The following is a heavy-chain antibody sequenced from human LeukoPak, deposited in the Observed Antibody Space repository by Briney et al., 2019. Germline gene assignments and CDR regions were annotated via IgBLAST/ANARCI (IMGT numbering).Heavy chain of an antibody. CDR3: ARAPYDSSGYPLYYFDY. Sequence: PSETLSLTCTVSGGSISSYYWSWIREPAGKGLEWIGRLFTSGSTNYTPALKSRVTMSVDTSKNQFSLKLSSVTAADTAVYYCARAPYDSSGYPLYYFDYWGQGTLVTVSS. CDR2: LFTSGST. V-gene: IGHV4-4*07. CDR1: GGSISSYY. D-gene: IGHD3-22*01. J-gene: IGHJ4*02.